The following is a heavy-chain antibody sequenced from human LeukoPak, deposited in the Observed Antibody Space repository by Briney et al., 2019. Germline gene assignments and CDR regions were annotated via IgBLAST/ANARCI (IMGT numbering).Heavy chain of an antibody. J-gene: IGHJ4*02. CDR1: GGSFSGYY. CDR2: INHSEST. V-gene: IGHV4-34*01. D-gene: IGHD5-18*01. Sequence: PSETLSLTCAVYGGSFSGYYWSWIRQPPGKGLEWIGEINHSESTNYNPSLKSRVTISVDTSKNQFSLKLSSVTAADTAVYYCARGRRWIQLWSYFDYWGQGTLVTVSS. CDR3: ARGRRWIQLWSYFDY.